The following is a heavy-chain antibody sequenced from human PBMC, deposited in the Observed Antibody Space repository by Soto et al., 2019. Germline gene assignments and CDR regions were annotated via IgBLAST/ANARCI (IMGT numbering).Heavy chain of an antibody. J-gene: IGHJ6*02. CDR1: GGTFSRYT. Sequence: QVQLVQSGAEVKKPGSSVKVSCKASGGTFSRYTFTWVRQAPGQGLEWMGRIIPILDIPNYAQNFQGRVTLTADKSTSTAYMELGSLTSADTAVYYCASHFTGVLVLGASPPGGDNYGWDVWGQGTTVTVSS. D-gene: IGHD2-15*01. CDR3: ASHFTGVLVLGASPPGGDNYGWDV. CDR2: IIPILDIP. V-gene: IGHV1-69*02.